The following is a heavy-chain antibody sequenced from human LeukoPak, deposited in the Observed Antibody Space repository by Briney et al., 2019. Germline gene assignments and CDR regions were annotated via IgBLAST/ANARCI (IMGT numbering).Heavy chain of an antibody. CDR1: GFTFSDYY. D-gene: IGHD6-13*01. V-gene: IGHV3-11*06. Sequence: GGSLRLSCAASGFTFSDYYMSWIRQAPGKGLEWVSSISSSSSYIYYADSVKGRFTISRDNAKNSLYLQMNSLRAEDTAVYYCARNLGWGAAGTEFQHWGQGTLVTVSS. J-gene: IGHJ1*01. CDR3: ARNLGWGAAGTEFQH. CDR2: ISSSSSYI.